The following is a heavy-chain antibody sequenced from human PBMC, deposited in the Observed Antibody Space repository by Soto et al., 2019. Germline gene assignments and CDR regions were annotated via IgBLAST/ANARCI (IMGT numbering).Heavy chain of an antibody. V-gene: IGHV3-30*18. CDR1: GFTFSSYG. Sequence: GGSLRLSCAASGFTFSSYGMHWVRQAPGKGLEWVAVISYDGSNKYYADSVKGRFTISRDNSKNTLYLQMNSLRAEDTAVYYCAKEKDLVYAKGNYFDYWGQGTLVTVSS. CDR2: ISYDGSNK. CDR3: AKEKDLVYAKGNYFDY. J-gene: IGHJ4*02. D-gene: IGHD2-8*01.